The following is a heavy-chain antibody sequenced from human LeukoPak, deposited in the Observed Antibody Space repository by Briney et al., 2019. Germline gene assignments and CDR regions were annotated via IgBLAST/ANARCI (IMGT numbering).Heavy chain of an antibody. V-gene: IGHV3-30-3*01. J-gene: IGHJ4*02. D-gene: IGHD2-2*01. CDR1: GFTFSSYA. Sequence: GRSLRLSCAASGFTFSSYAMHWVRQAPGKGLEWVAVISYDGSNKYYADSVKGRFTISRDNSKNTLYLQMNSLRAEDTAVYYCARGMDSRAYCSSTSCYGGGDYWGQGTLVTVSS. CDR3: ARGMDSRAYCSSTSCYGGGDY. CDR2: ISYDGSNK.